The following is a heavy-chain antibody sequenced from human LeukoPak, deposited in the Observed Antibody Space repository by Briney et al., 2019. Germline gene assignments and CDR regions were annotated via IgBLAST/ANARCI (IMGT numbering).Heavy chain of an antibody. Sequence: SETLSLTCAVSGGSFSGCYWSWIRQPPGKGLEWIGEINHSGSTNYNPSLKSRVTISVDTSKNQFSLKLSSVTAADTAVYYCARGTHDTQNKPVGATDFDYWGQGTLVTVSS. CDR2: INHSGST. CDR1: GGSFSGCY. J-gene: IGHJ4*02. D-gene: IGHD1-26*01. V-gene: IGHV4-34*01. CDR3: ARGTHDTQNKPVGATDFDY.